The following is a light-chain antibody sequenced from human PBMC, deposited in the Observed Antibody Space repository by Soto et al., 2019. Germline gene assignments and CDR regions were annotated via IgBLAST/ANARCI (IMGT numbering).Light chain of an antibody. CDR2: AAS. Sequence: DIQMTQSPSSLSASVGDRVTITCRANQDISYYLAWYQQKQGKVPKLLIYAASTLQSGVPSRFSGSGSGTDFTLTISSLPPEDIASYYCQKYHSAPRTFGQGTKVDIK. J-gene: IGKJ1*01. CDR3: QKYHSAPRT. V-gene: IGKV1-27*01. CDR1: QDISYY.